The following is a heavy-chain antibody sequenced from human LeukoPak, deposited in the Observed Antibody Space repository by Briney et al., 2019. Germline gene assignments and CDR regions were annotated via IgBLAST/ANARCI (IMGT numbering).Heavy chain of an antibody. V-gene: IGHV3-23*01. CDR1: GFTFSSYA. Sequence: GGSLRLSCAASGFTFSSYAMSWVRQAPGKGLEWVSAISGSGGSTYYADSVKGRFTISRDNSKNTLYLQMNSLRAEDTAVYYCARDSPDIYYYYGMDVWGQGTTVTVSS. D-gene: IGHD2-15*01. J-gene: IGHJ6*02. CDR3: ARDSPDIYYYYGMDV. CDR2: ISGSGGST.